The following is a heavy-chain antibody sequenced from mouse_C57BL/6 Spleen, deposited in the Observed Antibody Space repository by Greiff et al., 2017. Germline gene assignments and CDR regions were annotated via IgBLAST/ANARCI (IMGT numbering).Heavy chain of an antibody. J-gene: IGHJ3*01. Sequence: EVQLQQSGPVLVKPGASVKMSCKASGYTFTDYYMNWVKPSHGKSLEWIGVINPYNGGTSYNQKFKGKATLTVAKSSSTAYMELNSLTSEDSAVYCWSRRGTAQATEAWFAYWGQGTLVTVSA. V-gene: IGHV1-19*01. D-gene: IGHD3-2*02. CDR1: GYTFTDYY. CDR2: INPYNGGT. CDR3: SRRGTAQATEAWFAY.